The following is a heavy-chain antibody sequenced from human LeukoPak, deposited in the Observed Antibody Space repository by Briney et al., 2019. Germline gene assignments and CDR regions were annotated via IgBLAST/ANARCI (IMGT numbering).Heavy chain of an antibody. J-gene: IGHJ5*02. CDR2: IIPIFGTA. V-gene: IGHV1-69*01. Sequence: SVKVSCKASGGTFSSYAISWVRQAPGQGLEWMGGIIPIFGTANYAQKFQGRVTITADESTSTAYMELSSLRSEDTAVYYYARGLGCSSTSCPPNWFDPWGQGTLVTVSS. CDR1: GGTFSSYA. CDR3: ARGLGCSSTSCPPNWFDP. D-gene: IGHD2-2*01.